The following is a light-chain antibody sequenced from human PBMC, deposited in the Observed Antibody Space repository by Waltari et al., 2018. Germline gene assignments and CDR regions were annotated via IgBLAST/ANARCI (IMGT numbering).Light chain of an antibody. CDR2: EVT. J-gene: IGLJ2*01. Sequence: QSALSQPPSASGSPGQSVTISCTGTTSDVGGSNYVPWYQQHPGKAPKLIISEVTKRPSGVPDRFSGSKSGNTASLTVSGLQAEDEADYYCSSYAHSNTVVFGGGTRLTVL. CDR1: TSDVGGSNY. CDR3: SSYAHSNTVV. V-gene: IGLV2-8*01.